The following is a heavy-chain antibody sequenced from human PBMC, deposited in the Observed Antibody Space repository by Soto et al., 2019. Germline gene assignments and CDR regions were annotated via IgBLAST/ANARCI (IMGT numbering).Heavy chain of an antibody. Sequence: ASVKVSCKVSGYTLTELSMHWVRQAPGKGLEWMGGFDPEDGETIYAQKFQGRVTMTEDTSTDTAYMELSSLRSEDTAVYYCATLDDSSGYYLSWLYDIDDWGQGTLVTVSS. CDR1: GYTLTELS. D-gene: IGHD3-22*01. J-gene: IGHJ4*02. V-gene: IGHV1-24*01. CDR2: FDPEDGET. CDR3: ATLDDSSGYYLSWLYDIDD.